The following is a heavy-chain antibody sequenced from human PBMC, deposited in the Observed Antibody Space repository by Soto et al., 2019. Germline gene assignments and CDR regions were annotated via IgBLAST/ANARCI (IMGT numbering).Heavy chain of an antibody. CDR1: GIAFPSYA. Sequence: QVQLVESGGGVVQPGKSLRLSCVVSGIAFPSYAMHWVRQTPGKGLEWVAVMSARGDKQYYADSVKGRFTISRDNSNNALYLQMHSLGVEETAVYYCANNSVWGTVYDFGFWGEGTPGTVAS. V-gene: IGHV3-30-3*01. CDR2: MSARGDKQ. J-gene: IGHJ4*02. CDR3: ANNSVWGTVYDFGF. D-gene: IGHD6-19*01.